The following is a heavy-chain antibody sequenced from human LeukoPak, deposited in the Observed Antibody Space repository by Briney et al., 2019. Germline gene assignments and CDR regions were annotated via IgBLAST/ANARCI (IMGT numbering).Heavy chain of an antibody. CDR1: GFIFTNYP. D-gene: IGHD5-24*01. CDR2: MSIDGNTE. V-gene: IGHV3-30*17. Sequence: GGSLRLSCAASGFIFTNYPIHWVRQTPDKGLECVAIMSIDGNTEYYADSVKGRFTISRDNSKNTLYLQMNSLRAEDTAVYYCARVGMAGAFDIWGQGTMVTVSS. J-gene: IGHJ3*02. CDR3: ARVGMAGAFDI.